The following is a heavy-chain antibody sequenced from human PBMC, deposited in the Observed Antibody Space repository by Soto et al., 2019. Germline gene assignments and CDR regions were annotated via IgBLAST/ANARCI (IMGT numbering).Heavy chain of an antibody. Sequence: QVQLVQSGAEVKKPGSSVKVSCKASGGTFSSYAISWVRQAPGQGLEWMGGLIAIFGTANYAQKFQGRVTITADESKSTAYMELSSLRSEDTAVYYGARAPLEGSIFGVVTAQSYGMDVWGQGTTVTVSS. D-gene: IGHD3-3*01. CDR3: ARAPLEGSIFGVVTAQSYGMDV. CDR1: GGTFSSYA. V-gene: IGHV1-69*01. CDR2: LIAIFGTA. J-gene: IGHJ6*02.